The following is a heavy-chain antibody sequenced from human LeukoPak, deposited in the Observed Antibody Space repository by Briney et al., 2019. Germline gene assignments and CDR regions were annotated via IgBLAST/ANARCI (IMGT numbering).Heavy chain of an antibody. Sequence: SETLSLTCAVSGGSISLNYWSWIRQPPGKGLEWIGYIYDSRSTNYNPSLKSRVTMSVDTSKNQFSLRLSSVTAADTAVYYCARSGSCSSTMCSAYNYYGMDVWGQGATVTVSS. J-gene: IGHJ6*02. D-gene: IGHD2-2*01. V-gene: IGHV4-59*08. CDR3: ARSGSCSSTMCSAYNYYGMDV. CDR2: IYDSRST. CDR1: GGSISLNY.